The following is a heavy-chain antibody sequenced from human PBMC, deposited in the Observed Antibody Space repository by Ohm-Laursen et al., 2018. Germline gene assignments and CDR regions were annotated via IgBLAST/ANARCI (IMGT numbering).Heavy chain of an antibody. V-gene: IGHV3-21*01. J-gene: IGHJ5*02. CDR3: ARPYDSSVKTEGS. CDR1: GLTLKSYS. CDR2: ISFSGSHI. Sequence: GSLRLSCAASGLTLKSYSMNWVRQAPGKGLEWVSSISFSGSHIYYADSVKGRFTISRDNAKTTLYLQMNSLRAEDTAVYYCARPYDSSVKTEGSWGQGTPVTVSS. D-gene: IGHD3-22*01.